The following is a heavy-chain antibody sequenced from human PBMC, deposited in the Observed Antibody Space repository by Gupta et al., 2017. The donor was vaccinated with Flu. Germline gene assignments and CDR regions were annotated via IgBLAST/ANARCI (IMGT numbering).Heavy chain of an antibody. CDR1: SYS. J-gene: IGHJ4*02. D-gene: IGHD6-13*01. CDR2: ISSSGSYI. CDR3: AREGGLTAGGEECDS. Sequence: SYSMNWVRQAPGKGLEWVSSISSSGSYIYYADSVKGRFTISRDNAKNLLYLQMSSLRDEDSAVYYGAREGGLTAGGEECDSWGQGTLVTVSS. V-gene: IGHV3-21*01.